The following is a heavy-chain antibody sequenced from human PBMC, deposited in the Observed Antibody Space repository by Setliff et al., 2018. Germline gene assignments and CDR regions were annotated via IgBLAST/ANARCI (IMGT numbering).Heavy chain of an antibody. CDR2: IYHSGKT. CDR1: GYSIGSGYY. V-gene: IGHV4-38-2*02. CDR3: AREQWLDPPGYYYMDV. J-gene: IGHJ6*03. Sequence: PSETLSLNCAVSGYSIGSGYYWGWSRQPPGKGLEWIGSIYHSGKTYYNPSLKGRVTISIDTSKNQLSLKLNAVTAADMAVYYCAREQWLDPPGYYYMDVWAKGTTVTVSS. D-gene: IGHD6-19*01.